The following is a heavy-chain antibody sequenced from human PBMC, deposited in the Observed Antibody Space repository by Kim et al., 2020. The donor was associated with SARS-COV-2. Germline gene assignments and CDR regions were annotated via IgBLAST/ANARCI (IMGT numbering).Heavy chain of an antibody. V-gene: IGHV3-49*04. CDR3: TRDPYYDILTGYYNVNLLDY. Sequence: GGSLRLSCTASGFTFGDYAMSWVRQAPGKGLEWVGFIRSKAYGGTTEYAASVKGRFTISRDDSKSIAYLQMNSLKTEDTAVYYCTRDPYYDILTGYYNVNLLDYWGQGTLVTVSS. CDR1: GFTFGDYA. J-gene: IGHJ4*02. D-gene: IGHD3-9*01. CDR2: IRSKAYGGTT.